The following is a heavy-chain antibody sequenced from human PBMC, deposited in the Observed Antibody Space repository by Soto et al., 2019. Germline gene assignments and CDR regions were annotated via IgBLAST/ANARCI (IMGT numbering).Heavy chain of an antibody. CDR1: GFTFSSYA. V-gene: IGHV3-23*01. D-gene: IGHD6-19*01. J-gene: IGHJ4*02. CDR3: AKSLGSGWYPDFDY. CDR2: ISGSGGGT. Sequence: GGSLRLSCAASGFTFSSYAMSWVRQAPGKGLEWVSAISGSGGGTYYADSVKGRFTISRDNSKNTLYLQMNSLRAEDTAVYYCAKSLGSGWYPDFDYWGQGTLVTVSS.